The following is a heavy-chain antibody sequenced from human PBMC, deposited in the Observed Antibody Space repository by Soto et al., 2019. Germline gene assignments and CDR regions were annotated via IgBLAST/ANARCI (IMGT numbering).Heavy chain of an antibody. Sequence: SETLSLTCTVSGGSISSSSYYWGWIRQPPGKGLEWIGSIYYSGSTYYNPSLKSRVTISVDTSKNQLSLKLSSVTAADTAVYYCARPPSYYYDSSGYYRDAFDIWGQGTMVTVSS. V-gene: IGHV4-39*01. D-gene: IGHD3-22*01. J-gene: IGHJ3*02. CDR3: ARPPSYYYDSSGYYRDAFDI. CDR2: IYYSGST. CDR1: GGSISSSSYY.